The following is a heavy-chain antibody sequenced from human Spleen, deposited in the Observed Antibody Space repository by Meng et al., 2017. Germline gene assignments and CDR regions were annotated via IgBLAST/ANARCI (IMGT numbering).Heavy chain of an antibody. D-gene: IGHD3-22*01. V-gene: IGHV4-39*01. CDR2: IYNSGST. CDR3: ARGGYYDSSGYIDN. Sequence: QLQLQESGPGLVKPSETLSLTCTVSGGSISSRSYYWGWIRQPPGKGLEWIGSIYNSGSTYRNPSLKSRVTISVDTSKNQFSLKLSSVTAADTAVYYCARGGYYDSSGYIDNWGQGALVTVSS. J-gene: IGHJ4*02. CDR1: GGSISSRSYY.